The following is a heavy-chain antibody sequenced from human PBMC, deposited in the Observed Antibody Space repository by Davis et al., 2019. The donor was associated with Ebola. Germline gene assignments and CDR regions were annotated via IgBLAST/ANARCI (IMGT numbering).Heavy chain of an antibody. V-gene: IGHV3-74*03. CDR2: INSYGTTT. CDR3: ARGPNYYDSGFIDY. Sequence: GESLKISCAASGFTFNSHWMHWVRQAPGKGLVWVSRINSYGTTTTYADSVKGRFTISRDNAKNTLYLQMNSPRVEDSAVYYCARGPNYYDSGFIDYWGQGILVTVSS. CDR1: GFTFNSHW. J-gene: IGHJ4*02. D-gene: IGHD3-22*01.